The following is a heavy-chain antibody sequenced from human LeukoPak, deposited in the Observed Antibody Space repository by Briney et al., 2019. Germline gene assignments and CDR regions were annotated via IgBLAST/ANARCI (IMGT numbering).Heavy chain of an antibody. V-gene: IGHV4-39*01. Sequence: SETLSLTCTVSGGSISSSSYYWGWIRQPPGKGLEWIGSIYYSGSTYYNPSLKSRVTISVDTSKNQFSLKLSSVTAADTAVYYCARGFTMIVVDGNGVLDYWGQGTLVSVSS. D-gene: IGHD3-22*01. J-gene: IGHJ4*02. CDR3: ARGFTMIVVDGNGVLDY. CDR2: IYYSGST. CDR1: GGSISSSSYY.